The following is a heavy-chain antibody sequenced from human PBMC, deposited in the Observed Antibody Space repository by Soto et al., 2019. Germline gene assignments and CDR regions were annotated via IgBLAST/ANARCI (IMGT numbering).Heavy chain of an antibody. V-gene: IGHV2-5*02. CDR3: AHKGGRGAGMDV. Sequence: QITLKESGPTLVKPTQTLTLTCTFSGFSVSTSGVGVAWIRQPPGKALEWLALIYWDGDERYSPFLQSRVTLTTETSKNQVVLTMTNMDPVDTATYYCAHKGGRGAGMDVWGQGTTVTVSS. CDR2: IYWDGDE. CDR1: GFSVSTSGVG. D-gene: IGHD2-15*01. J-gene: IGHJ6*02.